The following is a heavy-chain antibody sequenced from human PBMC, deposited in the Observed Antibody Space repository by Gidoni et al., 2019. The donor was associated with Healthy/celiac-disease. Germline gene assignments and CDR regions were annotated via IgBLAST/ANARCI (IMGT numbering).Heavy chain of an antibody. Sequence: EVQLLESGGGLVQPGGSRRLSCAASGFTFRSYALCWVRQAPGKGLEWVSAISGRGGSTYYADSVKGRFTISRDNSKNTLYLQMNSLRAEDTAVYYCAKRSIVVVVAATYWYFDLWGRGTLVTVSS. J-gene: IGHJ2*01. D-gene: IGHD2-15*01. CDR1: GFTFRSYA. CDR2: ISGRGGST. V-gene: IGHV3-23*01. CDR3: AKRSIVVVVAATYWYFDL.